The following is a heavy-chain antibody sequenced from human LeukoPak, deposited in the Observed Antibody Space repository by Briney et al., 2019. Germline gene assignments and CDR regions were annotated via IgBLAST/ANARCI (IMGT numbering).Heavy chain of an antibody. CDR1: GYTFTGYN. CDR3: ARVPDSSVAIDAFDI. J-gene: IGHJ3*02. CDR2: INPNSGGT. V-gene: IGHV1-2*02. Sequence: ASVKLSCKASGYTFTGYNMHWVRHAPGQGIGWMGWINPNSGGTNYAQKYQGRVTMTRDTSISTAYMELSRLRSDDTAVYYCARVPDSSVAIDAFDIWGQGTMVTVSS. D-gene: IGHD3-22*01.